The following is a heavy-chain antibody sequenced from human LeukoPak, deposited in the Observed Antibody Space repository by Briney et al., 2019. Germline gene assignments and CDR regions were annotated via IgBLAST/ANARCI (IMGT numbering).Heavy chain of an antibody. J-gene: IGHJ3*02. CDR2: INPSGGST. CDR3: ARRSIWYDAFDI. V-gene: IGHV1-46*01. Sequence: AAPVKVSCKASGYTFTSYYMHWVRQAPGQGLEWMGIINPSGGSTSYAQKFQGRVTMTRDTSTSTVYMELSCLRSEDTAVYYCARRSIWYDAFDIWGQGTMVTVSS. CDR1: GYTFTSYY. D-gene: IGHD6-13*01.